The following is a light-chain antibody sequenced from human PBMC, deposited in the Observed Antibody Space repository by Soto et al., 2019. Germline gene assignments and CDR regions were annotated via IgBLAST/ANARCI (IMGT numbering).Light chain of an antibody. J-gene: IGLJ1*01. Sequence: QPASVSGSPGQSITISCTGTSSDVGGYDYVSWYQQLPGKAPKLLIYDVNNRPSGVSHRFSGSKSGNTASLTISGLQAEDEADYYCSSYTGSSTFVFGTGTKLTVL. CDR3: SSYTGSSTFV. CDR1: SSDVGGYDY. CDR2: DVN. V-gene: IGLV2-14*01.